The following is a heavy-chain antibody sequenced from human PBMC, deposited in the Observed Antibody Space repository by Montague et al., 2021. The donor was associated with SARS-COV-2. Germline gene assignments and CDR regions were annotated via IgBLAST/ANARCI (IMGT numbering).Heavy chain of an antibody. V-gene: IGHV4-61*08. CDR1: GGSFSSGDYY. CDR2: ISDSGST. Sequence: SETLSLTCTVSGGSFSSGDYYWNWIRQPPGKGLEWVGYISDSGSTKYNPSLQSRVTISVDTARNQFSLKLLSVTAADTAFYYCANVDSSGPGEYWGQGILVSVSS. CDR3: ANVDSSGPGEY. D-gene: IGHD3-22*01. J-gene: IGHJ4*02.